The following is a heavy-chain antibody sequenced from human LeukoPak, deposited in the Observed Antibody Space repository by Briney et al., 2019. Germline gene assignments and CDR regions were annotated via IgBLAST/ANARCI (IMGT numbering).Heavy chain of an antibody. D-gene: IGHD3-22*01. V-gene: IGHV3-48*03. CDR3: ARGEYDSSGYRPVG. Sequence: GGSLRLSCAASGFTFDDFDDYGMNWVRQAPGKGLEWVSYISSSGGNINYADSVRGRFTISRDNAKNSLYLQMNSLRAEDTAIYYCARGEYDSSGYRPVGWGQGTLVTVSS. J-gene: IGHJ1*01. CDR1: GFTFDDFD. CDR2: ISSSGGNI.